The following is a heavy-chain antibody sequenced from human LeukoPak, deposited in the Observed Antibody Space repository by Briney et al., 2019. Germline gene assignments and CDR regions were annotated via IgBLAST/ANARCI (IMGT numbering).Heavy chain of an antibody. CDR3: ARGSEWDLPVCDC. Sequence: GGSLRLSCAASGFTFSTYWMSWVRQAPGKGLEWVANIKQDGSETHYVDSVRDRFTISRDNAKNSMYLQMNSLRAEDTAVYYCARGSEWDLPVCDCWGQGTLVTVSS. D-gene: IGHD1-26*01. V-gene: IGHV3-7*01. CDR2: IKQDGSET. CDR1: GFTFSTYW. J-gene: IGHJ4*02.